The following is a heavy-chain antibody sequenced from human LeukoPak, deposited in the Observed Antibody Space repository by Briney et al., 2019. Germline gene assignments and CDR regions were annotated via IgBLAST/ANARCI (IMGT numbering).Heavy chain of an antibody. CDR3: ARVGTYYRSLDS. J-gene: IGHJ4*02. V-gene: IGHV4-59*01. CDR2: IYHSGGI. CDR1: GGSINDAS. Sequence: SETLSLTCTVSGGSINDASWNWIRKPPGQGLEWIGYIYHSGGINYNPSLKSRVTISLDTSKNQFSLKLSSVTAADTAVYYCARVGTYYRSLDSWGQGTLDTVSS. D-gene: IGHD3-10*01.